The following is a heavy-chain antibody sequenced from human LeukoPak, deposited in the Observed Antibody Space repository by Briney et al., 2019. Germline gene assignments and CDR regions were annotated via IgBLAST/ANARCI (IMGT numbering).Heavy chain of an antibody. J-gene: IGHJ4*02. Sequence: SETLSLTCTVPGGSISTYYWSWIRQPPGKGLEWIGYIYYSGSATYNPSLKSRVTISVDTSKNQFSLKLSSVTAADTAVYYCARVSGAGYDGRGVFDYWRQETLVTVSS. CDR1: GGSISTYY. D-gene: IGHD2-8*02. V-gene: IGHV4-59*01. CDR2: IYYSGSA. CDR3: ARVSGAGYDGRGVFDY.